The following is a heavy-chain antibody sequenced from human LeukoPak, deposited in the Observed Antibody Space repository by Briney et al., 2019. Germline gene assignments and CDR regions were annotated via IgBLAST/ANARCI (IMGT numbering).Heavy chain of an antibody. CDR1: GGSISTYY. J-gene: IGHJ4*02. CDR2: IYYSGST. Sequence: SETLSLTCTVSGGSISTYYWSRIRQPPGKGLEWIGYIYYSGSTNYNPSLKSRVTISVDTSKNHFSLRLSSVTAADTAVYYCARHGYSHAYDYWGQGTLVTVSS. CDR3: ARHGYSHAYDY. V-gene: IGHV4-59*01. D-gene: IGHD5-18*01.